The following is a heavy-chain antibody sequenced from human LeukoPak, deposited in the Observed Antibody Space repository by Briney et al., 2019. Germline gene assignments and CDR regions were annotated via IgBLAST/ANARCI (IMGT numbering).Heavy chain of an antibody. J-gene: IGHJ4*02. CDR2: ISGSGGST. V-gene: IGHV3-23*01. Sequence: GGSLRLSCAASGFTFSSYAMSWVRQAPGKGLEWVSAISGSGGSTYYADSVKGRFTISRDNSKNTLYLQMNSLRAEDTAVYYCAKDSAFRYSSCCFDYWGQGTLVTVSS. CDR3: AKDSAFRYSSCCFDY. CDR1: GFTFSSYA. D-gene: IGHD6-19*01.